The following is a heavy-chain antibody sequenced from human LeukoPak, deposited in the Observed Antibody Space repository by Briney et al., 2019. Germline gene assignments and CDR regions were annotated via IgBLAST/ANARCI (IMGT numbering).Heavy chain of an antibody. CDR3: AREGIVGANFDY. V-gene: IGHV4-4*02. D-gene: IGHD1-26*01. CDR1: GGSISSSNW. J-gene: IGHJ4*02. Sequence: SETLSPTCAVSGGSISSSNWWSWVRQPPGQGLEWIGEIYHSGSTNYNPSLKSRVTISVDKSKNQFSLKLSSVTAADTAVYYCAREGIVGANFDYWGQGTLVTVSS. CDR2: IYHSGST.